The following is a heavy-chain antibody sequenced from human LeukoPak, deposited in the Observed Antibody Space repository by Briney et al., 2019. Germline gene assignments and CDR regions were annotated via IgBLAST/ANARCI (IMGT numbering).Heavy chain of an antibody. V-gene: IGHV3-21*01. Sequence: GGSLRLSCAASGFTFSSYSMNWVRQAPGKGLEWVSSISSSSSYIYYADSVKGRFTISRDNAKNSLYLQMNSLRAEDTAVYYCARETGTTISYYYYGMDVWGQGTTVTVSS. CDR2: ISSSSSYI. J-gene: IGHJ6*02. CDR1: GFTFSSYS. CDR3: ARETGTTISYYYYGMDV. D-gene: IGHD1-1*01.